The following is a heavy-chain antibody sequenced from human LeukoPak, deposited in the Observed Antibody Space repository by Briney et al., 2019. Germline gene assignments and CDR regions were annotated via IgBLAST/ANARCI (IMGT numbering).Heavy chain of an antibody. CDR2: IRYDGSNK. J-gene: IGHJ3*02. CDR1: GSSFSIYG. Sequence: GGSLRLSCAASGSSFSIYGMHWVRQAPGKGLEWVTFIRYDGSNKYYADSVKGRFTISRDNSKNTLYLQMNSLRAEDTAVYYCAKEGGGYDSSGSDAFDIWGQGIMVTVSS. D-gene: IGHD3-22*01. V-gene: IGHV3-30*02. CDR3: AKEGGGYDSSGSDAFDI.